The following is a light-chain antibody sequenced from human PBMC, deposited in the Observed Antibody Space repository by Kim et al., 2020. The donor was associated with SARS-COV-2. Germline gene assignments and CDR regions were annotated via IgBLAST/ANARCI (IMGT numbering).Light chain of an antibody. Sequence: VAVALGQTASISCGGDNIGTKHVQWYQQKAGQAPILVIYRDNNRPSGIPERFSGSNSGNTATLTISVAQVGDEADYYCQVWDNSVIFGGGTQLTVL. CDR2: RDN. CDR3: QVWDNSVI. V-gene: IGLV3-9*01. CDR1: NIGTKH. J-gene: IGLJ2*01.